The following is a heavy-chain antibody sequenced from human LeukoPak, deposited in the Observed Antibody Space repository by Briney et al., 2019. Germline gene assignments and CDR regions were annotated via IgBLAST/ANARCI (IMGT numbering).Heavy chain of an antibody. D-gene: IGHD5-18*01. J-gene: IGHJ5*02. CDR3: ARGRGRGYSYGNWFDP. CDR1: GLTFSSYA. CDR2: ISGSGGNT. V-gene: IGHV3-23*01. Sequence: GGSLRLSCAASGLTFSSYAMNWVRQAPGKGLEWVSAISGSGGNTYYADSVKGRFTISRDNSKNTLYLQMNSLRAEDTAVYYCARGRGRGYSYGNWFDPWGQGTLVTVSS.